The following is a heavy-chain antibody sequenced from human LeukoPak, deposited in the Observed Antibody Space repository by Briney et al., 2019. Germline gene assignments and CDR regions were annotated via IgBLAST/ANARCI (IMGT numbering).Heavy chain of an antibody. D-gene: IGHD6-13*01. CDR3: ARDTSWGDIAAADNWFDP. J-gene: IGHJ5*02. V-gene: IGHV3-7*01. CDR1: GFRISKSW. Sequence: GGSLRLSCAASGFRISKSWMTWVRQSPGRGLEWVACISENGSEEKYLDSVRGRFTITRDNAKNSLYLQMNSLRAEDTAVYYCARDTSWGDIAAADNWFDPWGQGTLVTVSS. CDR2: ISENGSEE.